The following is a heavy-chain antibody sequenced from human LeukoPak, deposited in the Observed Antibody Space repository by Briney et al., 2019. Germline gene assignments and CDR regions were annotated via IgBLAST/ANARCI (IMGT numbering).Heavy chain of an antibody. CDR1: GGSIDRSDYY. V-gene: IGHV4-34*01. D-gene: IGHD6-13*01. Sequence: PSETLSLTCTVSGGSIDRSDYYWSWIRQPPGKGLEWVGEINHSGSTNYNPSLKSRVTISVDTSKNQFSLKLSSVTAADTAVYYCARGRGSSWYGRAYYMDVWGKGTTVTVSS. CDR3: ARGRGSSWYGRAYYMDV. J-gene: IGHJ6*03. CDR2: INHSGST.